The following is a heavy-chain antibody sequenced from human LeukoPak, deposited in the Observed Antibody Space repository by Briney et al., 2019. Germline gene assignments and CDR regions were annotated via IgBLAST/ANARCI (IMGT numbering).Heavy chain of an antibody. D-gene: IGHD3-10*01. Sequence: GGSLRLSCAASGFTFSSYAMSWVRQAPGKGLEWVSAISGSGGSAYYADSEKGRFTISRDNSKNTLYLQMNSLRAEDTAVYYCAKEVYYYGSGSYGDDAFDIWGQGTMVTVSS. CDR3: AKEVYYYGSGSYGDDAFDI. CDR2: ISGSGGSA. CDR1: GFTFSSYA. V-gene: IGHV3-23*01. J-gene: IGHJ3*02.